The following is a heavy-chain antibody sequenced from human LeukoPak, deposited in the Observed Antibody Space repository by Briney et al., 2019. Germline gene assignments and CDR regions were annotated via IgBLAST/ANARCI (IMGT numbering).Heavy chain of an antibody. Sequence: GGSLRLSCAASGFTFTSYSMNWVRQAPGKGLELVSYISSSSSIISYADSVKGRSTISRDNAKNSLYLQMNSLRDEDTAVYYCARDHAYAFDIWGQGTMVTVSS. J-gene: IGHJ3*02. CDR2: ISSSSSII. CDR3: ARDHAYAFDI. CDR1: GFTFTSYS. V-gene: IGHV3-48*02.